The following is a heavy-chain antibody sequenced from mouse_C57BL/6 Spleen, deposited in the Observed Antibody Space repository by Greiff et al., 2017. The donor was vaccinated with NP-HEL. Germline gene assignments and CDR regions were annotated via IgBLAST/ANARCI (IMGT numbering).Heavy chain of an antibody. Sequence: EVQGVESGGGLVQPGGSLSLSCAASGFTFTDYYMSWVRQPPGKALEWLGFIRNKANGYTTEYSASVKGRFTISRDNSQSILYLQMNALRAEDSATYYCARNYYGSSYYAMDYWGQGTSVTVSS. CDR1: GFTFTDYY. CDR2: IRNKANGYTT. J-gene: IGHJ4*01. CDR3: ARNYYGSSYYAMDY. V-gene: IGHV7-3*01. D-gene: IGHD1-1*01.